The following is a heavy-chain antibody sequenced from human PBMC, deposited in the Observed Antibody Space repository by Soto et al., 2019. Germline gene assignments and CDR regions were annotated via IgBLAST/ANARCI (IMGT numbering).Heavy chain of an antibody. J-gene: IGHJ2*01. CDR2: INHSGST. D-gene: IGHD3-22*01. V-gene: IGHV4-39*01. CDR3: XXXGGYVSVGYYYL. CDR1: DGSMNSDSSY. Sequence: QLQLQESGPGLVKPSETLSLTCRVSDGSMNSDSSYWGWIRQPPGKGLEWIGVINHSGSTYHNLSLKGRVTMSVDASRNQFSLKLTSMTAADTAVXXXXXXGGYVSVGYYYLW.